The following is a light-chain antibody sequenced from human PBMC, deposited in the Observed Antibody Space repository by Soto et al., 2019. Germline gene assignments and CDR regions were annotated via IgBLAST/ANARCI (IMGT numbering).Light chain of an antibody. J-gene: IGKJ1*01. V-gene: IGKV3-15*01. CDR3: QQDNNWPPWT. Sequence: EIVMPQSPATLSVSPGERATLSCRASQSGSSNLAWYQQKPGQAPRLLIYGASTRATGIPARFSGSGSGTEFTLTISSLQSEDFAVYYCQQDNNWPPWTFGQGTKVEIK. CDR1: QSGSSN. CDR2: GAS.